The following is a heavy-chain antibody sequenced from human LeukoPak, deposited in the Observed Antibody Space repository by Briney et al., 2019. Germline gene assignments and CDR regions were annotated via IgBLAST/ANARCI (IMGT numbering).Heavy chain of an antibody. CDR1: GYPFTRNW. V-gene: IGHV5-10-1*01. Sequence: PGESLKISCKASGYPFTRNWIDWVRQTPGKGLEWLGRIDPKDSYTNYSPSFQGHVTLSVDKSINTAYLQWSSLEASDTALYYCARDVDPHNSYYFDSWGQGSLVIVSS. J-gene: IGHJ4*02. CDR3: ARDVDPHNSYYFDS. CDR2: IDPKDSYT. D-gene: IGHD3-16*01.